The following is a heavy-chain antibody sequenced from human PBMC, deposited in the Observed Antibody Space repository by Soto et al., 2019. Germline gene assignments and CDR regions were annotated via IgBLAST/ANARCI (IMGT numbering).Heavy chain of an antibody. CDR1: GFTFSSYA. D-gene: IGHD6-6*01. CDR2: ISGSGGST. J-gene: IGHJ3*02. V-gene: IGHV3-23*01. Sequence: TGGSLRLSCVASGFTFSSYAMSWVRQAPGKGLEWVSAISGSGGSTYYADSVKGRFTISRDNSKNTLYLQMNSLRAEDTAVYYCAKDLGIAARPYAFDIWGQGTMVTVSS. CDR3: AKDLGIAARPYAFDI.